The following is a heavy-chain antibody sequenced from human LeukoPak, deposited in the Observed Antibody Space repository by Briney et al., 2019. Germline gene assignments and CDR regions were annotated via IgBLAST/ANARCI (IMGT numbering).Heavy chain of an antibody. Sequence: PSETLSLTCTVSGGSISSGGYYWSWIRQHPGKGLEWIGYIYYSGSTYYNPSLKSRVSIAVDTSKNQFSLKLSSVTAADTAVYYCARVDGDYTPGWFDHWGQGTLVTVSS. CDR3: ARVDGDYTPGWFDH. V-gene: IGHV4-31*03. CDR1: GGSISSGGYY. CDR2: IYYSGST. D-gene: IGHD4-17*01. J-gene: IGHJ5*02.